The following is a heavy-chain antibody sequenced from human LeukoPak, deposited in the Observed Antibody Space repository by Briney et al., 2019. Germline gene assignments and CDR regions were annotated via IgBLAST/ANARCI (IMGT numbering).Heavy chain of an antibody. D-gene: IGHD5-12*01. CDR2: INTNTGYP. CDR1: GYTFTTYA. V-gene: IGHV7-4-1*02. Sequence: ASVKVSCKASGYTFTTYALNWVRQAPGQGLEWLGWINTNTGYPTYAQGLTGRFVFSLDTSASTAYLQISSLKAEDTAVYYCARGAVLSDYEGFDYWGQGTLVTVSS. CDR3: ARGAVLSDYEGFDY. J-gene: IGHJ4*02.